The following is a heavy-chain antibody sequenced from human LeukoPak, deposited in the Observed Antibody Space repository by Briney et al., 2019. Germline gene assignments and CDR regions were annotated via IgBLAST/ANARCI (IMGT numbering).Heavy chain of an antibody. V-gene: IGHV3-74*01. CDR3: ARASTTVPNLLDH. CDR1: GFTFSAYW. Sequence: GGSLRLSCAASGFTFSAYWMHWVRQAPGKGLVWVSLIDSDGSTTNYADSVKGRFTISRDNAKNTLYLQTSSLRAEDTAVYYCARASTTVPNLLDHWGRGTLVTVSS. J-gene: IGHJ4*02. D-gene: IGHD4-17*01. CDR2: IDSDGSTT.